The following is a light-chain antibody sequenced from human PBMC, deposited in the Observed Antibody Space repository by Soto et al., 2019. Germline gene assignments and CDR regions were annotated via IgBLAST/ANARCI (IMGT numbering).Light chain of an antibody. CDR2: DAS. V-gene: IGKV3-11*01. J-gene: IGKJ5*01. CDR3: QQRSNWPPIT. CDR1: QSVSSY. Sequence: EIVLTQSPATLSLSPGERATLSCRASQSVSSYLAWYQQKPGQAPRLLIYDASNRATGIPARFSGSGSGTDFTLTICSLEPEDFAVYYCQQRSNWPPITFG.